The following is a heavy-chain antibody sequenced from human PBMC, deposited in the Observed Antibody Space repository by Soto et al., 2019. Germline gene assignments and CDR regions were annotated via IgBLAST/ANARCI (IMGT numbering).Heavy chain of an antibody. Sequence: GGSLRLSCAASGFTFSNAWMNWVRQAPGKGLEWVGRIKSKTDGGTTDYAAPVKGRFTISRDDSKNTLYLQMNSLKTEDTAVYYFSTAGYSSGWYLNYYYYGMDVWGQGTTVTVSS. D-gene: IGHD6-19*01. J-gene: IGHJ6*02. V-gene: IGHV3-15*07. CDR3: STAGYSSGWYLNYYYYGMDV. CDR2: IKSKTDGGTT. CDR1: GFTFSNAW.